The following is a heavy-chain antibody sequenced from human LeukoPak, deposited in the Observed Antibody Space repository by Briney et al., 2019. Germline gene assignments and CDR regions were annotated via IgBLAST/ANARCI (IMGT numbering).Heavy chain of an antibody. V-gene: IGHV3-23*01. CDR3: AKSLGYCSSTSCYNFVYFDY. CDR1: GFTFSSYA. CDR2: ISGSGGST. D-gene: IGHD2-2*02. Sequence: GGSLRLSCAASGFTFSSYAMSWVRQAPGKGLEWVSAISGSGGSTYYADSVKGRFTISRDNSKNTLYLHMNSLRAEDTAVYYCAKSLGYCSSTSCYNFVYFDYWGQGTLVTVSS. J-gene: IGHJ4*02.